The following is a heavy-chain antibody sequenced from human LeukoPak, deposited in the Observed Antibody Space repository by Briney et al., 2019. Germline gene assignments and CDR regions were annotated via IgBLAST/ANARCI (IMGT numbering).Heavy chain of an antibody. V-gene: IGHV4-59*01. CDR2: IYYSGST. J-gene: IGHJ6*03. Sequence: PSETLSLTCTVSGGSISSYYWSWIRQPPGKRLEWIGYIYYSGSTNYNPSLKSRVTISVDTSKNQFSLNLNSVTAADTAVYYCASLDYYYYYMDVWGKGTTVTVSS. CDR1: GGSISSYY. CDR3: ASLDYYYYYMDV.